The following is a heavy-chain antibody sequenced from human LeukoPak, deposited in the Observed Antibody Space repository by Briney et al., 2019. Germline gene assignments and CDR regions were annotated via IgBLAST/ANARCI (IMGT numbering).Heavy chain of an antibody. CDR3: ARDEDYSRQVPDY. CDR1: GFTFSSYS. D-gene: IGHD6-13*01. V-gene: IGHV3-21*01. Sequence: GGSLRLSCAASGFTFSSYSMNWVRQAPGKGLEWVSSISTSSSYIYYADSVTGRFTISRDNTKNSLYLQMNSLRAEDMAVYYCARDEDYSRQVPDYWGQGTLVTVSS. J-gene: IGHJ4*02. CDR2: ISTSSSYI.